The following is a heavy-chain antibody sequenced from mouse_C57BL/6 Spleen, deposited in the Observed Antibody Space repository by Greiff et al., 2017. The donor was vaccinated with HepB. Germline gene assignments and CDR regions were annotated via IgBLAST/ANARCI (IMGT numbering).Heavy chain of an antibody. CDR2: IHPNSGST. J-gene: IGHJ1*03. D-gene: IGHD1-1*01. CDR3: ASCITTVVAHWYFDV. Sequence: QVQLQQPGAELVKPGASVKLSCKASGYTFTSYWMHWVKQRPGQGLEWIGMIHPNSGSTNYNEKFKSKATLTVDKSSSTAYMQLSSLTSEDSAVYYCASCITTVVAHWYFDVWGTGTTVTVSS. CDR1: GYTFTSYW. V-gene: IGHV1-64*01.